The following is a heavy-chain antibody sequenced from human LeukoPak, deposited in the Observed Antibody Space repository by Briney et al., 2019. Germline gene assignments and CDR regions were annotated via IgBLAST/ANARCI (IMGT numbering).Heavy chain of an antibody. Sequence: PGGSLRLSCAASGFTFSIYAMSWVRQAPGKGLEWVSAISGSGGSTYYADSVKGRFTISRDNSKNTLYLQMNSLRAEDTAVYYCATEPWIQLWFGAYWGQGTLVTVSS. CDR3: ATEPWIQLWFGAY. D-gene: IGHD5-18*01. CDR2: ISGSGGST. J-gene: IGHJ4*02. V-gene: IGHV3-23*01. CDR1: GFTFSIYA.